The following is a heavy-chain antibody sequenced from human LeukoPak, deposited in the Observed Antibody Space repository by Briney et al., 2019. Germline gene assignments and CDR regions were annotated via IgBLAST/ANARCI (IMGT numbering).Heavy chain of an antibody. V-gene: IGHV3-23*01. D-gene: IGHD2-15*01. CDR2: ISGSGGST. J-gene: IGHJ4*02. CDR1: GFTFSSYA. CDR3: AKAPAGGYCSGGSCYLPPYYFDY. Sequence: GGFLRLSCAASGFTFSSYAMSWVRQAPGKGLEWVSAISGSGGSTYYADSVKGRFTISRDNSKNTLYLQMNSLRAEDTAVYYCAKAPAGGYCSGGSCYLPPYYFDYWGQGTLVTVSS.